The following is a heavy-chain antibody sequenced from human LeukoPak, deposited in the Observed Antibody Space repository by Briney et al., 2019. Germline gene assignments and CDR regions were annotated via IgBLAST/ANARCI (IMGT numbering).Heavy chain of an antibody. J-gene: IGHJ6*02. D-gene: IGHD4-17*01. V-gene: IGHV1-18*01. CDR1: GYTFTSYG. CDR3: ARDYGANLRLPYYYYGMDV. CDR2: VSAYNGNT. Sequence: GASVKVSCKASGYTFTSYGITWVRQAPGQGLEWMGWVSAYNGNTNYAQNLQGRVTMTTDTSTSTVYMELSSLRSEDTAVYYCARDYGANLRLPYYYYGMDVWGQGTTVTVSS.